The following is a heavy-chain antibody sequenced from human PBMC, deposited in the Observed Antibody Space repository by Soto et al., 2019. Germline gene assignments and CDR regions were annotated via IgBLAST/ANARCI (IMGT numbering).Heavy chain of an antibody. Sequence: GGSLRLSCAASGFTFSSYAMSWVRQAPGKGLEWVSAISGSGGSTYYADSVKGRFTISRDNSKNTLYLQMNSLRAEDTAVYYCAKANTYYYGSGSYYFDYWGQGTLVTVSS. J-gene: IGHJ4*02. CDR3: AKANTYYYGSGSYYFDY. D-gene: IGHD3-10*01. V-gene: IGHV3-23*01. CDR1: GFTFSSYA. CDR2: ISGSGGST.